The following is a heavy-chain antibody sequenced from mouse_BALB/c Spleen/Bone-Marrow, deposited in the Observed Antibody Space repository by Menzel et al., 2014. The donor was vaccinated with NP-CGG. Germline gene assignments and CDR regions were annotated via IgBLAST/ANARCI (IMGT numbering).Heavy chain of an antibody. V-gene: IGHV5-9-3*01. CDR3: ARHGITRLLDY. Sequence: DVHLVESGGGLVKPGGSLKLSCAASGFTFSSYAMSWVRQTPEKRLEWVATISSGGSYTYYPDSVKGRFTISRDNAKNTLHLQISSLRSEDTAMYYCARHGITRLLDYWGQGTTLTVSS. CDR2: ISSGGSYT. J-gene: IGHJ2*01. D-gene: IGHD2-4*01. CDR1: GFTFSSYA.